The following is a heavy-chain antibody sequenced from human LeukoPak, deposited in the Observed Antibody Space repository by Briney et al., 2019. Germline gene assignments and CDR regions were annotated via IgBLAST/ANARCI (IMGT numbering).Heavy chain of an antibody. D-gene: IGHD3-3*01. J-gene: IGHJ4*02. CDR3: ARTTTIFGVVNY. CDR1: GYTFRSYG. Sequence: GASVKVSCKASGYTFRSYGNSWVRQAPGQGLEWMGWISGYNGNTKYAPKFQGRVTMTIETSTSTAYMELRSLRSDDTAVYYCARTTTIFGVVNYWGQGTLVTVSS. CDR2: ISGYNGNT. V-gene: IGHV1-18*01.